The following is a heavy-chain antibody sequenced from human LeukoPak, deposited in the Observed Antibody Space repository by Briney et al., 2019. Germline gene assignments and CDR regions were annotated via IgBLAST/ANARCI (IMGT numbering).Heavy chain of an antibody. CDR1: GYTFTSYY. Sequence: ASVKVSCKASGYTFTSYYMHWVRQAPGQGLEWMGWINPNSGGTNYAQKFQGRVTMTRDTSISTAYMELSRLRSDDTAVYYCAREGPNVVVPAAPDYWGQGTLVTVSS. J-gene: IGHJ4*02. V-gene: IGHV1-2*02. D-gene: IGHD2-2*01. CDR3: AREGPNVVVPAAPDY. CDR2: INPNSGGT.